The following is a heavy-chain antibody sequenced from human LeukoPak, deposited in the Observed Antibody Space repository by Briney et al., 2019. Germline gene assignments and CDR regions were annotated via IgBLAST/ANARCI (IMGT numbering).Heavy chain of an antibody. Sequence: GGSLRLSCAASGFTFSSYAMSWVRQAPGKGLEWVSAISGSGGSTYYADSVKGRFTISRDNSKNTLYLQMNSLRADDTAVYYCAKYFSSSSVVDYWGQGTLVTVSS. V-gene: IGHV3-23*01. J-gene: IGHJ4*02. D-gene: IGHD6-6*01. CDR1: GFTFSSYA. CDR3: AKYFSSSSVVDY. CDR2: ISGSGGST.